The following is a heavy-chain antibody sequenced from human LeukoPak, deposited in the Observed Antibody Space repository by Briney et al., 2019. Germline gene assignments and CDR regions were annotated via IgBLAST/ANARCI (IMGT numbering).Heavy chain of an antibody. D-gene: IGHD6-19*01. Sequence: ASVKVSCKASGYTLTGYYLHWARQAPGQGLEWMGWINPNTGATHSAQKFQGRITMTRDTSISTAYMDLSRLRSDDTAVYYCARDRVGSGWPRPYYFEVWGQGTLVTVSS. V-gene: IGHV1-2*02. CDR2: INPNTGAT. CDR3: ARDRVGSGWPRPYYFEV. CDR1: GYTLTGYY. J-gene: IGHJ4*02.